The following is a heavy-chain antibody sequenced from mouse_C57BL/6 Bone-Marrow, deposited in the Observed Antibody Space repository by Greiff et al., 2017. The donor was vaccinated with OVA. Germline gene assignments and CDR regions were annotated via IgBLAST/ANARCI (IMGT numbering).Heavy chain of an antibody. CDR1: GFTFSSYA. Sequence: EVQGVESGEGLVKPGGSLKLSCAASGFTFSSYAMSWVRQTPEKRLEWVAYISSGGDYIYYADTVKGRFTISRDNARNTLYLQMSSLKSEDTAMYYCTRVLWLRRGFAYWGQGTLVTVSA. D-gene: IGHD2-2*01. V-gene: IGHV5-9-1*02. CDR2: ISSGGDYI. CDR3: TRVLWLRRGFAY. J-gene: IGHJ3*01.